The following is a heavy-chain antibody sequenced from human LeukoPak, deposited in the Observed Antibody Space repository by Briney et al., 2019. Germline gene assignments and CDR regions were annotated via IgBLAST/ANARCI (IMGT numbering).Heavy chain of an antibody. D-gene: IGHD6-13*01. Sequence: GGSLRLSCAASGFTFRNYAMSWVRQAPGKGLEWVSAISDGGTSTFYADSVKGRFTISRDNSYNTLYLQMNTLRAEHTAIYYCAKDRGKAAAGWLDPWGQGTLVTVPS. CDR2: ISDGGTST. V-gene: IGHV3-23*01. J-gene: IGHJ5*02. CDR1: GFTFRNYA. CDR3: AKDRGKAAAGWLDP.